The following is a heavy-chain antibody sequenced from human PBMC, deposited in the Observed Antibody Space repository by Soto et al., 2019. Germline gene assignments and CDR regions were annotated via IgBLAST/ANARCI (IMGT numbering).Heavy chain of an antibody. J-gene: IGHJ4*02. CDR3: AKGMYYYDSSGYRLFDY. D-gene: IGHD3-22*01. CDR2: ISVSGGST. Sequence: PGGSLRLSCAASGFTFRNYAMNWARQAPGKGLEWVPGISVSGGSTYYAASVKGRFTVSRDNSKNTVYLQMNSLRAEDTAVYFCAKGMYYYDSSGYRLFDYWGKGTLVTVS. V-gene: IGHV3-23*01. CDR1: GFTFRNYA.